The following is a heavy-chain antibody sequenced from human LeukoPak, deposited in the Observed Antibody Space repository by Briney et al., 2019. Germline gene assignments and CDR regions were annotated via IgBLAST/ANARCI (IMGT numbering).Heavy chain of an antibody. J-gene: IGHJ3*02. Sequence: SETLSLTCAVSGGSISSSNWWSWVRQPPGKGLEWIGEIYHSGSTNYNPSLKSRVTISVDKSKNQFSLKLSSVTAADTAVYYCARTYSSSSGGAFDIWGQGTMVTVSS. V-gene: IGHV4-4*02. CDR3: ARTYSSSSGGAFDI. CDR2: IYHSGST. CDR1: GGSISSSNW. D-gene: IGHD6-6*01.